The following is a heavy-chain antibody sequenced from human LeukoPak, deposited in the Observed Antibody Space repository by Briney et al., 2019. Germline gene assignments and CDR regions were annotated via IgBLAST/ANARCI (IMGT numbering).Heavy chain of an antibody. Sequence: GASVKVSCKTSGYTFVGNHLHWVRQAPGQGPEWMGWINPNTGGTNYAQKFQGRVTMTRDTSISTVYMELARLRFDDTAVYFCARPYDYLWGSYRNDAFEIRGQGTMVTVSS. D-gene: IGHD3-16*02. CDR1: GYTFVGNH. V-gene: IGHV1-2*02. J-gene: IGHJ3*02. CDR3: ARPYDYLWGSYRNDAFEI. CDR2: INPNTGGT.